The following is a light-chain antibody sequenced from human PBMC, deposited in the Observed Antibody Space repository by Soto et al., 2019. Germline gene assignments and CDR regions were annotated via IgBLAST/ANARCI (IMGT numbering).Light chain of an antibody. CDR1: RILLHSDGYNY. Sequence: DVVMTQSPLSLPVTPAEPASISCRSSRILLHSDGYNYVHWYLQKPGQSPQLMIYLTFNRASGVPDRFSVSGSGTDFTLRISSVEAEDVGVYYCMQALLTPHTFGQGTKLEIK. J-gene: IGKJ2*01. CDR2: LTF. V-gene: IGKV2-28*01. CDR3: MQALLTPHT.